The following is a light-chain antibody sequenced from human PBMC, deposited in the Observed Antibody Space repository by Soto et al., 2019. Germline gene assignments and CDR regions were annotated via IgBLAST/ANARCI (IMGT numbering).Light chain of an antibody. CDR2: GAS. V-gene: IGKV3-15*01. CDR3: QQYNNWPRA. Sequence: EIVMTQFPATLSVSPGERATLSCRASQSVSSNLAWYQQTPGQAPRLLIYGASTRATSIPARFSGSGSGTEFTLTISSLQSEDFAVYYCQQYNNWPRAFGGGTQVEIK. CDR1: QSVSSN. J-gene: IGKJ4*01.